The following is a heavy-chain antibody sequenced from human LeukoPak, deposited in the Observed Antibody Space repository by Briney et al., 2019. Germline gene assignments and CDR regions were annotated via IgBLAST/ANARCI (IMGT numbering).Heavy chain of an antibody. CDR2: INPNSGGT. V-gene: IGHV1-2*02. CDR3: ARAPLSPHYDFWSGYSFPDY. D-gene: IGHD3-3*01. CDR1: GYTLTGYY. J-gene: IGHJ4*02. Sequence: ASVKVSCKASGYTLTGYYMHWVRQAPGQGLEWMGWINPNSGGTNYAQKFQGRVTMTRDTSISTAYMELSRLRSDDTAVYYCARAPLSPHYDFWSGYSFPDYWGQGTLVTVSS.